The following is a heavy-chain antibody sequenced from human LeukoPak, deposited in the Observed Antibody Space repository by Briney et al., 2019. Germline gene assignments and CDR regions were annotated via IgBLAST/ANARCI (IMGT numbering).Heavy chain of an antibody. CDR3: ARDHYGDYAFDY. V-gene: IGHV3-53*01. CDR2: ISSGGST. CDR1: AFTVSSNY. Sequence: GGSLRLSCAASAFTVSSNYMSWVRQAPGKGLDWVSVISSGGSTYYADSVRGRFTISRDNSKNTLYLQMNSLRAEDTAVYYCARDHYGDYAFDYWGQGTLVTVSS. D-gene: IGHD4-17*01. J-gene: IGHJ4*02.